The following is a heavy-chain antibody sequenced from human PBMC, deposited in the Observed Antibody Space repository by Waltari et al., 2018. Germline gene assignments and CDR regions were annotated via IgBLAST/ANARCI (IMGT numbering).Heavy chain of an antibody. CDR3: ARGELSIFGGSGPNWFDP. Sequence: QVQLVQSGAEVKKPGASVKVSCKASGYTFTSYDINWVRQATGQGLEWMGWMNPNSGNTGYAQKFQGRVTITRNTSISTAYMELSSLRSEDTAVYYCARGELSIFGGSGPNWFDPWGQGTLVTVSS. V-gene: IGHV1-8*03. CDR1: GYTFTSYD. J-gene: IGHJ5*02. CDR2: MNPNSGNT. D-gene: IGHD3-3*01.